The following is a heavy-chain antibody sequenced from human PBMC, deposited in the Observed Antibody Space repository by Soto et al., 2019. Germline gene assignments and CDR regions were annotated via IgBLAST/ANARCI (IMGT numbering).Heavy chain of an antibody. D-gene: IGHD6-25*01. Sequence: EVQLVESGGGLVKPGGSLRLSCAASGFTFSRYGMNWVRQAPGKGLELVSSISGLSSYIYYADSVKGRFTVSRDNAKNSLYVQMNSLRAEDTAVYYGAREPQQRRADSDYYGMDVWGQGTTVIVSS. CDR3: AREPQQRRADSDYYGMDV. J-gene: IGHJ6*02. CDR1: GFTFSRYG. CDR2: ISGLSSYI. V-gene: IGHV3-21*02.